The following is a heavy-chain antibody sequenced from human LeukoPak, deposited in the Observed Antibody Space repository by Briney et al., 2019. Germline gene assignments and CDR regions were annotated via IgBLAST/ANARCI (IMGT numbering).Heavy chain of an antibody. Sequence: PGGSLRLSCAASGFTFSSYAMNWVRQAPGKGLEWVSAISGSGGSTYYADSVKGRFTISRDNSKNTLYLQMNSLRAEDTAVYYCAKMYYYDSSGYVDYWGQGTLVTVSS. CDR2: ISGSGGST. CDR1: GFTFSSYA. CDR3: AKMYYYDSSGYVDY. J-gene: IGHJ4*02. V-gene: IGHV3-23*01. D-gene: IGHD3-22*01.